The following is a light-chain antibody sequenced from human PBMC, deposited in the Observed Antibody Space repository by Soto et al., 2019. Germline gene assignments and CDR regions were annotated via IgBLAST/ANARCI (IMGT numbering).Light chain of an antibody. CDR3: QQYGSSPPSFT. V-gene: IGKV3-20*01. J-gene: IGKJ3*01. CDR2: AAS. CDR1: QGVSSSY. Sequence: EIVLTQSPGTLSLSPGERATLSCRASQGVSSSYLAWYQHKPGQAPRLLIFAASSRATGIPDRFSGSGSGTDFTLTISRLEPEDFAVYYCQQYGSSPPSFTFGPGTKVDIK.